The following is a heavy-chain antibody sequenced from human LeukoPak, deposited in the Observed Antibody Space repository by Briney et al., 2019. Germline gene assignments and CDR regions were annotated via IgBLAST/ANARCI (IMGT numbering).Heavy chain of an antibody. J-gene: IGHJ4*02. CDR1: GYTFTSYD. Sequence: GSVKVSCKASGYTFTSYDINWVRQATGQGLEWMGWMNPNSGNTGYAQKFQGRVTMTRNTSISTAYMELSSLRSEDTAVYYCARDPPPDGSGPDYWGQGTLVTVSS. D-gene: IGHD3-10*01. V-gene: IGHV1-8*01. CDR3: ARDPPPDGSGPDY. CDR2: MNPNSGNT.